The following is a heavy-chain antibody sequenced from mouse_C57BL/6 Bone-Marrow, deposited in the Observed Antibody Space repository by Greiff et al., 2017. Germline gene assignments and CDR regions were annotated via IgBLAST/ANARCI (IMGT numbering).Heavy chain of an antibody. CDR2: IYPGSGNT. Sequence: QVQLKESGPELVKPGASVKISCKASGYSFTSYYIHWVKQRPGQGLEWIGWIYPGSGNTKYNEKFKGKATLTADTSSSTAYMQLSSLTSEDSAVYYCARLVHYFDYWGQGTTLTVSS. V-gene: IGHV1-66*01. CDR1: GYSFTSYY. J-gene: IGHJ2*01. CDR3: ARLVHYFDY.